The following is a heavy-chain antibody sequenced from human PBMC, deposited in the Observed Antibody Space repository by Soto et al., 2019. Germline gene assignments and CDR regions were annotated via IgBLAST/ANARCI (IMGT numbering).Heavy chain of an antibody. D-gene: IGHD3-22*01. J-gene: IGHJ4*02. V-gene: IGHV3-30*03. CDR1: GFTFSSYG. CDR2: ISYDGSNK. CDR3: AWYDSSGYYHRY. Sequence: GGSLRLSCAASGFTFSSYGMHWVRQAPGKGLEWVAVISYDGSNKYYADSVKGRFTISRDNSKNTLYLQMNSLRAEDTAVYYCAWYDSSGYYHRYWGQGTLVTVSS.